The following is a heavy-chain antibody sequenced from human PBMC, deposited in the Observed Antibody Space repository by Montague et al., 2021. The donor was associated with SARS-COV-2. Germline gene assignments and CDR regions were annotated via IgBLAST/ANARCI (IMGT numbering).Heavy chain of an antibody. V-gene: IGHV4-30-2*05. CDR3: ARDHSS. Sequence: GTTYYNPSLKSRVTISVDTSKNQFSLKLRSVTAADTAVFYCARDHSSWGQGTLVTVSS. D-gene: IGHD2-21*01. J-gene: IGHJ5*02. CDR2: GTT.